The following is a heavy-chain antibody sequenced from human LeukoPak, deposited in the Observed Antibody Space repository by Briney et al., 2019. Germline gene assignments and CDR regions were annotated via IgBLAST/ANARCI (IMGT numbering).Heavy chain of an antibody. V-gene: IGHV3-23*01. CDR2: ISGNAGSS. J-gene: IGHJ4*02. CDR1: GFTFSSYA. D-gene: IGHD6-13*01. Sequence: GGSLSLSCAASGFTFSSYAMSWVRQAPGKGLEWVSAISGNAGSSYYADSVKGRFTISRDNSKNTLYLQMNSLRAEDTAIYYCAKIDGGIASAGTPDYWGQGTLVAVSS. CDR3: AKIDGGIASAGTPDY.